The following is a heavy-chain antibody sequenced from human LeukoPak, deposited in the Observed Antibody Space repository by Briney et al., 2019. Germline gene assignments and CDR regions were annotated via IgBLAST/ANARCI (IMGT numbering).Heavy chain of an antibody. D-gene: IGHD6-6*01. J-gene: IGHJ5*02. CDR3: ARVFPSPYSSSS. CDR2: ISAYNGNT. Sequence: ASVKVSCKASGYTFTSYGITWVRQAPGQGLEWMGWISAYNGNTNYAQKLQGRVTMTTDTSTSTACMELRSLRSDDAAVYYCARVFPSPYSSSSWGQGTLVTVSS. CDR1: GYTFTSYG. V-gene: IGHV1-18*01.